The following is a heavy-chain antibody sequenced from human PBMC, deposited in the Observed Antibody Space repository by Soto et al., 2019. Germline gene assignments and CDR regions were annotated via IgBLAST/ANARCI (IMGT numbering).Heavy chain of an antibody. CDR1: GFTFGGYG. CDR3: ARDKRGGDFWSGYGLFDH. CDR2: ISVSGYST. D-gene: IGHD3-3*01. Sequence: GGSLRLSCAASGFTFGGYGMNWVRQVPGKGLEWVSAISVSGYSTYYADSVKGRFTISRDNSKNTLYLQMNSLRDEDTAVYYCARDKRGGDFWSGYGLFDHWGQGTLVTVSS. V-gene: IGHV3-23*01. J-gene: IGHJ4*02.